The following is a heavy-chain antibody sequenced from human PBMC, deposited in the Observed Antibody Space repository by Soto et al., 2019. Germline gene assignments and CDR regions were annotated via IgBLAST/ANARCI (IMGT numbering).Heavy chain of an antibody. CDR1: GGSISSSSYY. Sequence: SETLSLTCTVSGGSISSSSYYWSWIRQPPGKGLEWIGYIYYSGSTYYNPSLKSRVTISVDTSKNQFSLKLSSVTAADTAVYYCAVSIGARYFDYWGQGTLVTVSS. V-gene: IGHV4-61*05. CDR3: AVSIGARYFDY. CDR2: IYYSGST. J-gene: IGHJ4*02. D-gene: IGHD6-6*01.